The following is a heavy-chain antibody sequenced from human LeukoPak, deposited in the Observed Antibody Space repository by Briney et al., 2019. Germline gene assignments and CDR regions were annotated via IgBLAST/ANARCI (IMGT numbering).Heavy chain of an antibody. CDR1: GGTFSSYA. J-gene: IGHJ4*02. V-gene: IGHV1-69*05. D-gene: IGHD6-13*01. CDR3: AREAVPRRGYSSSWYYY. Sequence: SVKVSCKASGGTFSSYAISWVRQAPGQGLEWMGGIIPIFGTASYAQKFQGRVTMTRDTSTSTVYMELSSLRSEDTAVYYCAREAVPRRGYSSSWYYYWGQGTLVTVSS. CDR2: IIPIFGTA.